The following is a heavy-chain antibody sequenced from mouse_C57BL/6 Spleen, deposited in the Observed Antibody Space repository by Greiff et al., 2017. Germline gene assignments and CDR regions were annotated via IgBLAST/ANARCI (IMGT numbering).Heavy chain of an antibody. CDR1: GYTFTSYG. CDR3: ARSLDYGSSSFDY. Sequence: VQLQQSGAELARPGASVKLSCKASGYTFTSYGISWVNQRTGQGLEWIGEIYPRSGNTYYNEKFKGKATLTADKSSSTAYMELRSLTSEDSAVYFCARSLDYGSSSFDYWGQGTTLTVSS. V-gene: IGHV1-81*01. J-gene: IGHJ2*01. D-gene: IGHD1-1*01. CDR2: IYPRSGNT.